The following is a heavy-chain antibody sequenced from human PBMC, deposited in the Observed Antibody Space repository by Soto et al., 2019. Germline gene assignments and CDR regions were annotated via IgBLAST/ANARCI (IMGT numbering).Heavy chain of an antibody. J-gene: IGHJ6*03. CDR1: GYSFTNYG. D-gene: IGHD6-19*01. Sequence: QDPLVQSGAEVKKPGASVTVSCKASGYSFTNYGITWVRQAPGQGLEWLGWISAFNGNTHYAQKVQGRVTMTTDASTTTAYIELRSLRSDDTALYYCTRDRGVAPPVAGNTHYYYYMDVWGKGTTVTVSS. V-gene: IGHV1-18*01. CDR3: TRDRGVAPPVAGNTHYYYYMDV. CDR2: ISAFNGNT.